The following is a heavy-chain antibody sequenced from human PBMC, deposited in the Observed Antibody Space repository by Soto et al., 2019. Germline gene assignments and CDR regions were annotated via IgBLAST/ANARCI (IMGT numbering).Heavy chain of an antibody. V-gene: IGHV3-23*01. D-gene: IGHD3-16*01. J-gene: IGHJ3*02. CDR3: AIDVGGHIRPTGWGAYDI. CDR2: IYGSGSAA. CDR1: GFTFDRYT. Sequence: EVQLLESGGGLVQPGGSLRLSCVASGFTFDRYTMTWVRQAPGRGLEWVSHIYGSGSAAYYRDSVRGRFTIFRANSGNTLPLQMNSLRVEDTAVYYCAIDVGGHIRPTGWGAYDIWGQGRTVTVSS.